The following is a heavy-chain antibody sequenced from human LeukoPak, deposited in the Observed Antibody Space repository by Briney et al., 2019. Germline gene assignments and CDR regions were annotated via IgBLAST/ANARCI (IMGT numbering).Heavy chain of an antibody. V-gene: IGHV4-61*02. CDR1: GGSISSRAYY. Sequence: SETLSLTCTVSGGSISSRAYYWTWIRQPAGKGLEWIGRIHNSGSTYYNPSLKSRVTTSIDTSNNQFFLKLNSVTAADTAVYHCARDALTGSPNWFDPWGQGILVTVSS. CDR3: ARDALTGSPNWFDP. CDR2: IHNSGST. D-gene: IGHD3-9*01. J-gene: IGHJ5*02.